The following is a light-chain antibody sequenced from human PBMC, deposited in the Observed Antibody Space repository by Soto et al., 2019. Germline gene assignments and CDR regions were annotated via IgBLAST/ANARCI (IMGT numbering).Light chain of an antibody. J-gene: IGLJ1*01. Sequence: QSALTQPASVSGSTGQSVTISCTGTSSDVGAYNSVSWYQHHPGKAPKLVIYEVSSRPSGVSNRFSGSKSGNTASLTISGLQAEDEADYYCCSYTGSSTPYVFGTGTKLTVL. CDR1: SSDVGAYNS. CDR2: EVS. CDR3: CSYTGSSTPYV. V-gene: IGLV2-14*01.